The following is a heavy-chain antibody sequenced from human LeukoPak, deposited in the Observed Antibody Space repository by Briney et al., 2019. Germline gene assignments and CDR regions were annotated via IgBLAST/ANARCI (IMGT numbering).Heavy chain of an antibody. Sequence: ASVNVSCKASGYTFTSYYMHWVRQAPGQELEWMGIINPSGSSTSYAQKFQGRVPMTRDMSTSTVYMELSSLRSEDTAVYYCARNKGGYFDYWGQGTLVTVSP. J-gene: IGHJ4*02. D-gene: IGHD3-22*01. V-gene: IGHV1-46*01. CDR2: INPSGSST. CDR1: GYTFTSYY. CDR3: ARNKGGYFDY.